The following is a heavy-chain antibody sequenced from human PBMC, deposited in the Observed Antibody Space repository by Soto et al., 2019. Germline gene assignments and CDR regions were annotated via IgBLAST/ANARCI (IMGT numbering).Heavy chain of an antibody. CDR1: GGSISSYY. Sequence: SETLSLTCTVSGGSISSYYWSWIRQPPGKGLEWIGYIYCSGSTNYNPSLKSRVTISVDTSKNQFSLRLTSVTAADTAVYYCARGPYYDLIWNYYYMDVWGKGTTVTVSS. CDR2: IYCSGST. J-gene: IGHJ6*03. V-gene: IGHV4-4*09. CDR3: ARGPYYDLIWNYYYMDV. D-gene: IGHD3-16*01.